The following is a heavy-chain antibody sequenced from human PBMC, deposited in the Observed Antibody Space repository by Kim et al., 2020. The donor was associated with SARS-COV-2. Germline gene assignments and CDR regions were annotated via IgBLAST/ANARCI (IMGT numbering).Heavy chain of an antibody. D-gene: IGHD3-10*01. V-gene: IGHV3-23*01. Sequence: GGSLRLSCAASGFTFSSFAMNWVRQAPGKGLEWVSAISVSGAGTYYADSVKGRFTISRDNSKNTLYLQMNSLRAEDTALYYCAKLVGTYSDDYWGQGTLVTVSS. CDR1: GFTFSSFA. CDR2: ISVSGAGT. CDR3: AKLVGTYSDDY. J-gene: IGHJ4*02.